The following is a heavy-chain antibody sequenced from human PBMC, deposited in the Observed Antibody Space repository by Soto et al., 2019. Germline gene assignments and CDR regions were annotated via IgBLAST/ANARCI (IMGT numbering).Heavy chain of an antibody. D-gene: IGHD4-17*01. J-gene: IGHJ6*02. CDR3: ARDGSPDYGGNSGYYYYGMDV. V-gene: IGHV1-69*13. CDR1: GGTFSSYA. Sequence: ASVKVSCKASGGTFSSYAISWVRQAPGQGLEWMGGIIPIFGTANYAQKFQGRVTIIADESTSTAYMELSSLRSEDTAVYYCARDGSPDYGGNSGYYYYGMDVWGQGTTVTVS. CDR2: IIPIFGTA.